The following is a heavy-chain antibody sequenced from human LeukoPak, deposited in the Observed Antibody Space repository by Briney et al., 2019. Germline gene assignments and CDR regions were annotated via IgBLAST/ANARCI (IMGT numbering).Heavy chain of an antibody. J-gene: IGHJ5*02. CDR3: ARETNFWSGYPGWFDP. D-gene: IGHD3-3*01. V-gene: IGHV1-46*01. CDR1: GYTFTSYY. Sequence: ASVKVSCKASGYTFTSYYMHWVRQAPGQGLGWMGIINPSGGSTSYAQKFQGRVTMTRDTSTSTVYMELSSLRSEDTAVYYCARETNFWSGYPGWFDPWGQGTLVTVSS. CDR2: INPSGGST.